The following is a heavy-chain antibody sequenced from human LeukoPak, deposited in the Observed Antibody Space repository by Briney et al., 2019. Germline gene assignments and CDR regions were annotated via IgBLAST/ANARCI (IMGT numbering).Heavy chain of an antibody. CDR1: GFTFSSYA. CDR2: ISGSGGST. CDR3: AKDDNTRRIAVAGILPFDY. Sequence: GGPLTLSCAASGFTFSSYAMSGLPHAPGKGLEGGSAISGSGGSTYYADSVKSRFTISRDNSKNTLYLQMNSLRAEDTAAYYCAKDDNTRRIAVAGILPFDYWGQGTMVTVSS. D-gene: IGHD6-19*01. V-gene: IGHV3-23*01. J-gene: IGHJ4*02.